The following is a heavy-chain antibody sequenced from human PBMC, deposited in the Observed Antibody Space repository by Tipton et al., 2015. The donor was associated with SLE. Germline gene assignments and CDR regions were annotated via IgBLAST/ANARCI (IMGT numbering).Heavy chain of an antibody. CDR3: ARGAPRYFDY. D-gene: IGHD3-16*01. J-gene: IGHJ4*02. V-gene: IGHV4-59*11. CDR1: GGSISSHY. CDR2: IYYSGST. Sequence: TLSLTCTVSGGSISSHYWSWIRQPPGKGLEWIGYIYYSGSTNYKPSLESRVTISIDMSKNQFSLKLSSVTAADTAVYYCARGAPRYFDYWGQGTLVTVSS.